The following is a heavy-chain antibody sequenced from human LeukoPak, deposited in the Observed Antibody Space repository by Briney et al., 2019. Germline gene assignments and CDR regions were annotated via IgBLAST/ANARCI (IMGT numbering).Heavy chain of an antibody. CDR1: GGSISSYY. J-gene: IGHJ5*02. V-gene: IGHV4-59*01. Sequence: SETLSLTCTVSGGSISSYYWSWIRQPPGEGLEGIGYIYYSGSTNYNPSLKSRVTISVDTSKNQFSLKLSSVSAENTAVYYCARQRITMSRSNWFDPWGQGTLVTVSS. D-gene: IGHD3-10*02. CDR2: IYYSGST. CDR3: ARQRITMSRSNWFDP.